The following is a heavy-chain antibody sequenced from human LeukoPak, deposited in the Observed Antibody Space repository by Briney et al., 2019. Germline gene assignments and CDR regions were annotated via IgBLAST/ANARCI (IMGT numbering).Heavy chain of an antibody. Sequence: SETLSLTCAVYGGSFSGYYWSWIRQPPGKGLEWIGEINHSGSTNYNPSLKSRVTISVDTSKNQFSLKLSSVTAADTAVYYCARSELDPYYYYYMDVWGKGTTVTVSS. J-gene: IGHJ6*03. V-gene: IGHV4-34*01. CDR3: ARSELDPYYYYYMDV. CDR2: INHSGST. CDR1: GGSFSGYY. D-gene: IGHD3-3*02.